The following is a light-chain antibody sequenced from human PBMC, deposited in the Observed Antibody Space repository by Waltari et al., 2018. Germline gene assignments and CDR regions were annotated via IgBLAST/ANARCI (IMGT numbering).Light chain of an antibody. CDR1: QSLLYTDGKTY. CDR2: LVS. J-gene: IGKJ2*03. Sequence: DIVMTQTPLSLPVTLGEPASISCRSSQSLLYTDGKTYLDWYLQKPGQSPQLLMYLVSKRASGVPSKFSGSGSGADFTLKISRVEAEDVGVYYCMQALRSPYSFGQGTKVEIK. V-gene: IGKV2-40*01. CDR3: MQALRSPYS.